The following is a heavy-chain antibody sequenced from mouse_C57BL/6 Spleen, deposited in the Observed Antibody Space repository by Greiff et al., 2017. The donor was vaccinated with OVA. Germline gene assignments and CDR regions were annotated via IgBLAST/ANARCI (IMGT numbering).Heavy chain of an antibody. V-gene: IGHV5-4*01. CDR3: AREGSLYAMDY. Sequence: EVHLVESGGGLVKPGGSLKLTCAASGFTFSSYAMSWVRQTPEKRLEWVATISDGGSYTYYPDNVKGRFTISRDNAKNNLYLQMSHLKSEDTAMYYCAREGSLYAMDYWGQGTSVTVSS. J-gene: IGHJ4*01. CDR1: GFTFSSYA. D-gene: IGHD1-1*01. CDR2: ISDGGSYT.